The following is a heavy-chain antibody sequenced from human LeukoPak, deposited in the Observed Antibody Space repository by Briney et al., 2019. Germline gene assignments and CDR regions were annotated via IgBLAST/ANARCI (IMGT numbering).Heavy chain of an antibody. CDR1: GYTFTSYY. CDR3: ARYYFGSGKFDC. V-gene: IGHV1-2*06. Sequence: GASVKVSCKASGYTFTSYYMHWVRQAPGQGLEWMGRINPNSGGTKYAQKFQGRVTMTRDTSISTTYMDLSRLRSDDTAVYYCARYYFGSGKFDCWGQGTLVIVSS. CDR2: INPNSGGT. J-gene: IGHJ4*02. D-gene: IGHD3-10*01.